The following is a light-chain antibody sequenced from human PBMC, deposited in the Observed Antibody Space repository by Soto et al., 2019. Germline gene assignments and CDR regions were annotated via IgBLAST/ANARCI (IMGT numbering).Light chain of an antibody. CDR3: QQYGSSGT. J-gene: IGKJ1*01. Sequence: GLTQSGGTLGLSPWDRATLSCRASQSVNKAYLVWYQVKPGQAPRRLISGASTRATGVPARFSGSGSGTEFTLTITSLQSEDFAVYYCQQYGSSGTFGQGTKVDIK. V-gene: IGKV3-20*01. CDR1: QSVNKAY. CDR2: GAS.